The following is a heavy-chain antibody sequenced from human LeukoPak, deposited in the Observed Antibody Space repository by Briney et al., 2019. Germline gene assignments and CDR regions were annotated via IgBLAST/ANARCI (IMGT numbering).Heavy chain of an antibody. J-gene: IGHJ4*02. CDR1: GGSFSGYY. CDR2: INHSGGT. CDR3: ARSARWGGDQY. V-gene: IGHV4-34*01. D-gene: IGHD2-21*02. Sequence: SETLSLTCAVYGGSFSGYYWSWLRQPPGKGLEWIGEINHSGGTNYNPSLKSRVTISVDTSKNQFSLKPSSVTAADTAVYYCARSARWGGDQYWGQGTLVTVSS.